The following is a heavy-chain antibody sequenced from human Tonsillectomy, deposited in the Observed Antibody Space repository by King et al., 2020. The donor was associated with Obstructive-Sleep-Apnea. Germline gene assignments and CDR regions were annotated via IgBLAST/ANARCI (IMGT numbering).Heavy chain of an antibody. CDR1: GYSFINNW. CDR2: IYPRDSKT. J-gene: IGHJ5*02. V-gene: IGHV5-51*01. D-gene: IGHD3-22*01. CDR3: ARQHYYDSTGYYSDKWFDP. Sequence: VQLVQSGAEVKKPGESLKISCKASGYSFINNWIGWVRQMPGKGLEWMGIIYPRDSKTRYSPSFQGQVTISADKSISTAYLQWSSLKASDTAMYYCARQHYYDSTGYYSDKWFDPWGQGTLVTVSS.